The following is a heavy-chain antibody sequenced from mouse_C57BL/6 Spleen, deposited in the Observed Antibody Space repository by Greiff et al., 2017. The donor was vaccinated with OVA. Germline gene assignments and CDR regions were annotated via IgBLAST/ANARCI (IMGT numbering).Heavy chain of an antibody. J-gene: IGHJ1*03. V-gene: IGHV5-4*03. Sequence: EVKVVESGGGLVKPGGSLKLSCAASGFTFSSYAMSWVRQTPEKRLEWVATISDGGSYTYYPDNVKGRFPISRDNAKNNLYLQMSHLKSEDTAMYYCARGGITTVRNWYFDVWGTGTTVTVSS. CDR1: GFTFSSYA. D-gene: IGHD1-1*01. CDR3: ARGGITTVRNWYFDV. CDR2: ISDGGSYT.